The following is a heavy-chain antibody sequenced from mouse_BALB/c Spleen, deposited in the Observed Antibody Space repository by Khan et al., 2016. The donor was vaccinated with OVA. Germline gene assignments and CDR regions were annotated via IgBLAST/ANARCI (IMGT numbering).Heavy chain of an antibody. V-gene: IGHV5-17*02. CDR2: INSGSSTI. CDR3: ARGNWAY. J-gene: IGHJ2*01. D-gene: IGHD4-1*01. CDR1: GFTFSSFG. Sequence: EVELVESGGGLVQPGGSRKLSCAASGFTFSSFGMHWVRQAPEKGLEWVAYINSGSSTIYYADPVKGRFTISRDNPKNTLFLQMTSLRSEDTAMDYCARGNWAYWGQCTTLTVSS.